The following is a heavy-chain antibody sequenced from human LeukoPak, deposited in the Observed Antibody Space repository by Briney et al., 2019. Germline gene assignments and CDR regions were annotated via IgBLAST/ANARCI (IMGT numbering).Heavy chain of an antibody. D-gene: IGHD2-8*01. V-gene: IGHV4-38-2*02. J-gene: IGHJ6*03. CDR3: ARARTLGYCTNGVCLRAYYYYYMDV. CDR1: GYSISSGYY. CDR2: IYHSGST. Sequence: SETLSLTCTVSGYSISSGYYWGWIRQPPGKGLEWIGSIYHSGSTYYNPSLKSRVTISVDTSKNQFSLKLSSVTAADTAVYYCARARTLGYCTNGVCLRAYYYYYMDVWGKGTTVTVSS.